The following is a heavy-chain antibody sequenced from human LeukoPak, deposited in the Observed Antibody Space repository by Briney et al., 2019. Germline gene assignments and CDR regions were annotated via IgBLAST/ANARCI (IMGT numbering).Heavy chain of an antibody. CDR3: AKDLYEEAVAGVADY. J-gene: IGHJ4*02. V-gene: IGHV3-23*01. CDR2: ISGSGGGT. Sequence: GGSLRLSCAASGFTFSSYAMSWVRQAPGKGLEWVSAISGSGGGTYYADSVKGRFTISRDNSKNTLYLQMNSLRAEDTAVYYCAKDLYEEAVAGVADYWGQGTLVTVSS. D-gene: IGHD6-19*01. CDR1: GFTFSSYA.